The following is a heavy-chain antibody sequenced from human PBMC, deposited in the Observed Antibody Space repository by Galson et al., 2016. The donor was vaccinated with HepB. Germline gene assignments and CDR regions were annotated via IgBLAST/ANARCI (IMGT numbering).Heavy chain of an antibody. CDR1: GGSISSPNW. V-gene: IGHV4-4*02. Sequence: SETLSLTCAVSGGSISSPNWWSSWVRQPPGKGLEWIAEIRHTGSTNYNPSLKSRVTISVDKSKNQFSLTLTSVIAADTAVYYCATSMSDGYGFAQGYWGLGTLVIVS. D-gene: IGHD5-18*01. CDR2: IRHTGST. CDR3: ATSMSDGYGFAQGY. J-gene: IGHJ4*01.